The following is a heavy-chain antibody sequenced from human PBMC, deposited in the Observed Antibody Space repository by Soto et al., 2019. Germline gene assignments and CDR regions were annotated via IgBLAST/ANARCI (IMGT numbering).Heavy chain of an antibody. CDR2: ISSSGGTK. CDR3: AMGDSRSWTYNWFDP. D-gene: IGHD6-13*01. V-gene: IGHV3-11*01. Sequence: QVQLVESGGGLVKPGGSLRLSCAASGFSFSDYYMTWIRQAPGKGLEWVSYISSSGGTKYHADSVKGRFTISRDNAKNTLYLQMNSLRAEDTAVYYCAMGDSRSWTYNWFDPWGQGTLVTVSS. J-gene: IGHJ5*02. CDR1: GFSFSDYY.